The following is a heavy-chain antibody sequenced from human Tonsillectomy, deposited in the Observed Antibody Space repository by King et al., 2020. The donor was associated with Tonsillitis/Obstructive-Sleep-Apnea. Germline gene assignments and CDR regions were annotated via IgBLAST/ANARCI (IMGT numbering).Heavy chain of an antibody. J-gene: IGHJ6*03. CDR2: INHSGST. Sequence: VQLQQWGAGLLKPSETLSLTCAVYGGSFSGYYWSGIRQPPGKGLEWIGEINHSGSTNYNPSLKSRVTISVDTSKNQFSLKLSFVTAADTAVYYCASLSPVLRFLECPLSYMDVWGKGTTVTVSS. D-gene: IGHD3-3*01. V-gene: IGHV4-34*01. CDR1: GGSFSGYY. CDR3: ASLSPVLRFLECPLSYMDV.